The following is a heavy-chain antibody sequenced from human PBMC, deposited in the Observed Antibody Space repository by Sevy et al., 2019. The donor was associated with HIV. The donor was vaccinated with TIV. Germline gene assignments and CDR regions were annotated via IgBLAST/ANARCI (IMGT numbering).Heavy chain of an antibody. CDR1: GGSISSGGYF. V-gene: IGHV4-31*03. J-gene: IGHJ3*01. D-gene: IGHD1-26*01. CDR3: ARATNLNAFDF. Sequence: SETLSLTCTVSGGSISSGGYFWTWIRQHPRKGLEWIGSISYSGSTYYTPSLKSRVTISVDTSKNQFSLTLSSVTAADTAVYFCARATNLNAFDFWGQGTMVTVSS. CDR2: ISYSGST.